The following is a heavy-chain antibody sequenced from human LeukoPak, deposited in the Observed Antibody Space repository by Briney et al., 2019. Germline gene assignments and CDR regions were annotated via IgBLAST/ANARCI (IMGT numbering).Heavy chain of an antibody. D-gene: IGHD3-3*01. CDR3: AKDGSYYDFWSGYRSKPFDY. CDR1: GGSISSGGYY. CDR2: ISGSGGST. J-gene: IGHJ4*02. V-gene: IGHV3-23*01. Sequence: LSLTCTVSGGSISSGGYYWSWVRQAPGKGLEWVSAISGSGGSTYYADSVKGRFTISRDNSKNTLYLQMNSLRAEDTAVYYCAKDGSYYDFWSGYRSKPFDYWGQGTLVTVSS.